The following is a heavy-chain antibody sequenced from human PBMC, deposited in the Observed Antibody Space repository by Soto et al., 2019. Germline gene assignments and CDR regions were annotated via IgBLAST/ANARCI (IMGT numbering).Heavy chain of an antibody. J-gene: IGHJ5*02. V-gene: IGHV1-69*06. CDR1: RGRLSSYA. D-gene: IGHD2-2*01. CDR2: IIPIFGTA. CDR3: PSPRYCSSTRSCGWSAP. Sequence: SVKFCWKSSRGRLSSYAIIWVRAAHGQGLEWMGGIIPIFGTANYAQKFQGRVTITADKSTSTAYMELSSLRSEDTAVYYCPSPRYCSSTRSCGWSAPWGQGTLVTVSS.